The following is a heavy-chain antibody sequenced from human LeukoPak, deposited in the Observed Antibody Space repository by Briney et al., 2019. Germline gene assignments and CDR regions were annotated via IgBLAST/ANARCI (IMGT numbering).Heavy chain of an antibody. J-gene: IGHJ4*02. CDR3: AKIPSSGSFHY. CDR1: GFTFSSYA. Sequence: SGGSLRLSCAASGFTFSSYAMYWVRQAPGKGLEWVSVIYSGGSTYYADSVKGQFTISRDNSKNALYLQMNSLRAEDTAVYYCAKIPSSGSFHYWGQGTLVTVSS. D-gene: IGHD3-22*01. V-gene: IGHV3-NL1*01. CDR2: IYSGGST.